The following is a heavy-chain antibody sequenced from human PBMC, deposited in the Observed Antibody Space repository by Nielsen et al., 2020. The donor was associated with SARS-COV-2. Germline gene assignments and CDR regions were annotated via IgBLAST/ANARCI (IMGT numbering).Heavy chain of an antibody. V-gene: IGHV3-9*01. Sequence: GGSLRLSCAASGFTFSTFAIHWVRQVPGKGLEWVSGISWNSGSIGYADSVKGRFTISRDNAKNSLYLQMNSLRAEDTALYYCAKGATGSYYEFFDYWGQGTLVTVSS. CDR2: ISWNSGSI. J-gene: IGHJ4*02. CDR1: GFTFSTFA. CDR3: AKGATGSYYEFFDY. D-gene: IGHD1-26*01.